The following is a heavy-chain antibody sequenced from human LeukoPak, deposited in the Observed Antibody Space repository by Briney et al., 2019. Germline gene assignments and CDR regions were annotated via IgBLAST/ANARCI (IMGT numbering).Heavy chain of an antibody. Sequence: SETLSLTCTVSGGSISSGGYYWSWIRQHPRKGLEWIGYIYYSGSTYYNPSLKSRVTISVDTSKNQFSLKLSSVTAADTAGYYCARVPVVTTDYFDYWGQGTLVTVSS. V-gene: IGHV4-31*03. D-gene: IGHD3-22*01. CDR2: IYYSGST. CDR3: ARVPVVTTDYFDY. J-gene: IGHJ4*02. CDR1: GGSISSGGYY.